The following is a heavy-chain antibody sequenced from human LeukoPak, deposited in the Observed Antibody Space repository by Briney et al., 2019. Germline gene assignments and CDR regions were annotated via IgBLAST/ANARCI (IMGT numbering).Heavy chain of an antibody. CDR3: ARDGQQQPGRFDP. D-gene: IGHD6-13*01. CDR2: NSSYNGNT. Sequence: ASVKGSCKASGYTITSYGISWVRQATGQGLGWIGWNSSYNGNTNSAQNLQGRVTMTTDTPTPTPHTNLRSLTSKDTTVHCCARDGQQQPGRFDPWGQGTLVTVSS. V-gene: IGHV1-18*01. CDR1: GYTITSYG. J-gene: IGHJ5*02.